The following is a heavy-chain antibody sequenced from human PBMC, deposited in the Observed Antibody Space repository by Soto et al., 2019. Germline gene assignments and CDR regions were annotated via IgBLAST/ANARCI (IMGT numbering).Heavy chain of an antibody. J-gene: IGHJ6*02. Sequence: ASVKDSCKASGYIFSGHFIHWMRQAPGQGLEWMGCINPKNGDTHYAQRFQGRVTMTRDTSLNLVHMDLSGLRSDDAAVYYCARDTRGTRGFDETDIWGQATPGPVSS. CDR1: GYIFSGHF. V-gene: IGHV1-2*02. CDR3: ARDTRGTRGFDETDI. D-gene: IGHD2-2*01. CDR2: INPKNGDT.